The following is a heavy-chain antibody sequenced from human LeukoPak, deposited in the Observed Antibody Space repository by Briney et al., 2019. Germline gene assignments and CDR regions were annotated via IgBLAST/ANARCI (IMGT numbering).Heavy chain of an antibody. CDR2: ISSNGGST. CDR1: GFTFSSYA. CDR3: ARPKRGYSGFDSLYFDF. D-gene: IGHD5-12*01. J-gene: IGHJ4*02. Sequence: GGSLRLSCAASGFTFSSYAMHWVRQAPGKGLEYVSAISSNGGSTYYANSVKGRFTISRDNSKNTLYLQMGSLRAEDTAVYYCARPKRGYSGFDSLYFDFWGQGTLVTVSS. V-gene: IGHV3-64*01.